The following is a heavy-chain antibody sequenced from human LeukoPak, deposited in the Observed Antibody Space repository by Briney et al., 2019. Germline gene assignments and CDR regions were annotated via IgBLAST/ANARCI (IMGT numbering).Heavy chain of an antibody. CDR2: CCYSGSS. J-gene: IGHJ4*02. CDR3: ARVLTYYYDSRAFSSTYYFDY. D-gene: IGHD3-22*01. CDR1: GGSISSDH. V-gene: IGHV4-59*01. Sequence: PSETLSLTCTVSGGSISSDHWTWIRQPPGKGLEWIGHCCYSGSSNYNPSLKSRVTISGDTSKNQFSLRLNTVTAADTAVYYCARVLTYYYDSRAFSSTYYFDYWGQGALVTVSS.